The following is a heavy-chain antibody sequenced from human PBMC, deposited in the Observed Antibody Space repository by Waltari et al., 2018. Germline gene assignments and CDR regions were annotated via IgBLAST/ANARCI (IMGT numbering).Heavy chain of an antibody. CDR1: GYTFTDYY. V-gene: IGHV1-69-2*01. Sequence: EVQLVQSGAEVKKPGATVKISCKASGYTFTDYYMHWVQQAPGKGLEWMGRVDPEDGETIYAEKFQGRVTITADTSTVTAYMELSSLRSEDTAVYYCATGLPYYYDSSGYYFDYWGQGTLVTVSS. J-gene: IGHJ4*02. CDR3: ATGLPYYYDSSGYYFDY. CDR2: VDPEDGET. D-gene: IGHD3-22*01.